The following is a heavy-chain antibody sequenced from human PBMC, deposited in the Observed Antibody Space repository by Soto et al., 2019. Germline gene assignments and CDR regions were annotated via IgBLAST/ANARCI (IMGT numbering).Heavy chain of an antibody. J-gene: IGHJ6*02. CDR3: ARDKDCSWYVHYYYGMDF. D-gene: IGHD6-13*01. Sequence: ASVKVSCKASGYTFTSYAMHWVRQAPGQRLEWMGWINAGNGNTKYSQKFQGRVTITRDTSASTAYMELSSLRSEDTAVYYCARDKDCSWYVHYYYGMDFWGQGTTVTVSS. V-gene: IGHV1-3*01. CDR2: INAGNGNT. CDR1: GYTFTSYA.